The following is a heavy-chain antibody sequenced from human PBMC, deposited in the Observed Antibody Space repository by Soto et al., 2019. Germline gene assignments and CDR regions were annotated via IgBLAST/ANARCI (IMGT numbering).Heavy chain of an antibody. J-gene: IGHJ4*02. CDR3: ARTDSRGAWAAWF. Sequence: SETLSLTCSVSGDSVSNGNYFWSWMRQPPGKGLEWIGYVSKSGNTNYNPSLKSRVSISLDTSKNQFSLELTSVTAADTAIYHCARTDSRGAWAAWFWGKG. D-gene: IGHD3-22*01. CDR2: VSKSGNT. V-gene: IGHV4-61*01. CDR1: GDSVSNGNYF.